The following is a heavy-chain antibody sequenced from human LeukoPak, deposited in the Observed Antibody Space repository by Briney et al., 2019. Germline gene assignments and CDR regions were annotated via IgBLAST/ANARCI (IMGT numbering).Heavy chain of an antibody. CDR3: ASSTQISKYGDY. CDR1: GFTLSSYW. D-gene: IGHD2-2*01. CDR2: INSDGSIT. V-gene: IGHV3-74*01. J-gene: IGHJ4*02. Sequence: GGSLRLSRAASGFTLSSYWMHWVRQAPGKGLVWVSRINSDGSITTYADSVRGRFTISRDNAKSTLYLQMNSLRAEDTAVYYCASSTQISKYGDYWGQGPLVTVSS.